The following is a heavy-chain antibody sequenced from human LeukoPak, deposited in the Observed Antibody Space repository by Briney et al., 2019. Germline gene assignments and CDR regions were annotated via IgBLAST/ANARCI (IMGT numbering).Heavy chain of an antibody. J-gene: IGHJ5*02. CDR2: IYYSGST. D-gene: IGHD7-27*01. CDR1: GGSISSGGYY. CDR3: ARDRGELGTPVNWFDP. Sequence: SETLSLTCTVSGGSISSGGYYWSWIRQHPGKGLEWIGYIYYSGSTYYNPSLKSRVTISVDRSKNQFSLKLSSVTAADTAVYYCARDRGELGTPVNWFDPWGQGTLVTVSS. V-gene: IGHV4-31*03.